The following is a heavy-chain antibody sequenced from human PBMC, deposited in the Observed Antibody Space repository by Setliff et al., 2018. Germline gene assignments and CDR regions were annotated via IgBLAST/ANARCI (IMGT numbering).Heavy chain of an antibody. V-gene: IGHV4-34*01. CDR2: INHRGST. CDR1: GGTFSDYH. Sequence: PSETLSLTCAAYGGTFSDYHWTWIRQSPEKGLEWIGEINHRGSTNYNPSLKSRVTISIDTSKDQFSLKLISMTAADMAVYYCARGRNIAARLLDSWGQGTLVTVS. D-gene: IGHD6-6*01. J-gene: IGHJ4*02. CDR3: ARGRNIAARLLDS.